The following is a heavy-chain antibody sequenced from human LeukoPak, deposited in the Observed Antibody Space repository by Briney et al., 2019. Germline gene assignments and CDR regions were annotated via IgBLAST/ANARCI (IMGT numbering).Heavy chain of an antibody. CDR2: IYYSGST. CDR1: GGSLSSGGYY. D-gene: IGHD3-3*01. CDR3: ARIDGVVMRKEYNWFDP. J-gene: IGHJ5*02. Sequence: SETLSLTCTVSGGSLSSGGYYWSWIRQHPGTGLEWIGYIYYSGSTYYNPSLKSRVTISVDTSKNQFSLKLSSVTAADTAVYYCARIDGVVMRKEYNWFDPWGQGTLVTVSS. V-gene: IGHV4-31*03.